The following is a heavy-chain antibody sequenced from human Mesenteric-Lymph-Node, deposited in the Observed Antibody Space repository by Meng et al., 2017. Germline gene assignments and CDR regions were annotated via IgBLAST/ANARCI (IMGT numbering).Heavy chain of an antibody. J-gene: IGHJ4*02. D-gene: IGHD3-10*01. CDR1: GGSIRSSSYY. CDR3: ARRVFYGSANFDY. Sequence: QLQLQESGPGLVKPSETLSLTCTVSGGSIRSSSYYWGWIRQPQGKGLEYIGSIFYSGNTYYNPSLKSRVTISIDTSENQFSLKLSSVTAADTAVYYCARRVFYGSANFDYWGQGTLVTVSS. V-gene: IGHV4-39*01. CDR2: IFYSGNT.